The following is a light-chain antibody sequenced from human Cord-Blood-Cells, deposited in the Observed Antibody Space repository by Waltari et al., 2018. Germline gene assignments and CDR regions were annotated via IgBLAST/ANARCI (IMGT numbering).Light chain of an antibody. Sequence: EIAFTHSPGTLSLSLGEGSTLSCRASQSVSSSYLDWYQQKPGQAPRRLIYGASSRATGIPDRFSGSGSGTDFTLTISRLEPEDFAVYYCQQYGSSPWTFGQGTKVEIK. V-gene: IGKV3-20*01. CDR2: GAS. J-gene: IGKJ1*01. CDR3: QQYGSSPWT. CDR1: QSVSSSY.